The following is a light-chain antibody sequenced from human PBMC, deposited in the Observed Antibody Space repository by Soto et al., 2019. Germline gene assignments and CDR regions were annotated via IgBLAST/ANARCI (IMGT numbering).Light chain of an antibody. CDR3: QTWGTGIQV. CDR1: SGHSNYA. V-gene: IGLV4-69*01. J-gene: IGLJ2*01. CDR2: LNSDGSH. Sequence: QPVLTQSPSASASLGASVKLTCTLSSGHSNYAIAWHQRQPEKGPRYFMKLNSDGSHSKGDGIPDRFSGSSSGAERYLTISSLQSEDEADYYCQTWGTGIQVFGGGTKLTVL.